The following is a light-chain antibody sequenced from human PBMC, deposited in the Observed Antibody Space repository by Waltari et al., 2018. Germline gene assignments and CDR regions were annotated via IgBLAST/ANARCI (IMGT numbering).Light chain of an antibody. J-gene: IGLJ2*01. Sequence: SYMLTQPPSVSVAPGQTARITCVVDDIGERSVHWCPQMPAQAPVSVILYDTYPPSGVPDRLYGSHSGDPATLSISRVEAGDEADYCWQVWDSSSHHVIFGGGTRLTVL. CDR3: QVWDSSSHHVI. V-gene: IGLV3-21*04. CDR2: YDT. CDR1: DIGERS.